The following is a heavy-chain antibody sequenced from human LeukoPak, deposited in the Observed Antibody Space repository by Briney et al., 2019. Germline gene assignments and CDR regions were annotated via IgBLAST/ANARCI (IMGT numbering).Heavy chain of an antibody. CDR3: ARNAYSSSSGGYYYYMDV. J-gene: IGHJ6*03. CDR2: IYASGST. D-gene: IGHD6-6*01. V-gene: IGHV4-4*09. Sequence: PSETLSLTCTVSGGSISSYYWSWIRQPPGKGLEWIGYIYASGSTNYNPSLKSRVTISVDTSKNQFSLKLSSVTAADTAVYYYARNAYSSSSGGYYYYMDVWGKGTTVTVSS. CDR1: GGSISSYY.